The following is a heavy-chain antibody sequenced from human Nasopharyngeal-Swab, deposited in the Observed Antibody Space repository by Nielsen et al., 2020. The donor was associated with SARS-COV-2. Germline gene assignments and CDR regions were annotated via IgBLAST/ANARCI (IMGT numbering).Heavy chain of an antibody. CDR1: GGSFNGFY. CDR3: ARAGRVGDAYTSLDV. J-gene: IGHJ6*02. V-gene: IGHV4-34*01. CDR2: INHNERT. Sequence: SETLSLTCSVSGGSFNGFYWNWIRQAPGKGLKWIGEINHNERTNYNPSLKSRIAMLVDTSNNQVSLKVSSVSAGDTAVYYCARAGRVGDAYTSLDVWGQGTTVTVSS. D-gene: IGHD5-24*01.